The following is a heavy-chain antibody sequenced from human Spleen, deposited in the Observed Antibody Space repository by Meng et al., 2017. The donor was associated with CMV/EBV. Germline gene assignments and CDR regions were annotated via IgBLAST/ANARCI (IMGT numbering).Heavy chain of an antibody. CDR3: STGGYSSGRDC. J-gene: IGHJ4*02. Sequence: ASGFTFSDARMNWVRQAPGKGLEWVGRIKSKTDGGTTDYAASVKGRFTISRDDSKNTLSLQMNSLKTEDTAVYFCSTGGYSSGRDCWGQGTLVTVSS. CDR1: GFTFSDAR. CDR2: IKSKTDGGTT. D-gene: IGHD6-19*01. V-gene: IGHV3-15*05.